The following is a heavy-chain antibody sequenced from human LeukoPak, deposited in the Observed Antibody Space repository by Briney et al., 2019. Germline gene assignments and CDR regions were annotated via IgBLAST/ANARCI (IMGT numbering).Heavy chain of an antibody. J-gene: IGHJ6*03. CDR2: INHSGST. CDR3: ARVVSGPPMNYYYYYMDV. CDR1: GGSFSGYY. Sequence: SETLSLTCAVYGGSFSGYYWSWIRQPPGKGLEWIGEINHSGSTNYNPSLKSRVTISVDTSKNQFSLKLSSVTAADTAVYYCARVVSGPPMNYYYYYMDVWGKGTTVTVSS. D-gene: IGHD3-22*01. V-gene: IGHV4-34*01.